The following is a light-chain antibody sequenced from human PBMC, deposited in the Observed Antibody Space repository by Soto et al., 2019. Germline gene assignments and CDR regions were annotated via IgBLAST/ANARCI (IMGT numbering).Light chain of an antibody. Sequence: QSALTQPACVSGSPGQSITISCTGTSSDVGSHNLVSWYQQHPGQAPKLMIYEVSKRPLGVSTRFSASKSGNTASLTISGLQAEDEADYYCCSYGGSRAVFGGGTQLTV. J-gene: IGLJ7*01. CDR3: CSYGGSRAV. V-gene: IGLV2-23*02. CDR2: EVS. CDR1: SSDVGSHNL.